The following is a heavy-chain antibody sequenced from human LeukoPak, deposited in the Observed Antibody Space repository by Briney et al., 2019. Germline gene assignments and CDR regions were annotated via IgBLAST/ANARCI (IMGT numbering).Heavy chain of an antibody. J-gene: IGHJ3*02. V-gene: IGHV3-30-3*01. CDR2: ISYDGNNK. CDR1: GFTVSSNY. D-gene: IGHD2-15*01. Sequence: GGSLRLSCATSGFTVSSNYMSWVRQAPGKGLEWVAVISYDGNNKYYADSVKGRFTISRDNSKNTLYLQMNSLRAEDTAVYYCARDPFLHCSGGSCYSGFAFDIWGQGTMVIVSS. CDR3: ARDPFLHCSGGSCYSGFAFDI.